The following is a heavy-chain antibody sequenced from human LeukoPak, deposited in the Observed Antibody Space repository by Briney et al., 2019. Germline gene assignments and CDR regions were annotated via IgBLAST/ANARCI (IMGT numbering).Heavy chain of an antibody. V-gene: IGHV1-2*02. D-gene: IGHD5-18*01. CDR3: ARAPDIAMALNWFDP. CDR2: INPNSGGT. J-gene: IGHJ5*02. CDR1: GYTFTGYY. Sequence: ASVKVSCKASGYTFTGYYMHWVRQAPGQGLEWMGWINPNSGGTNYAQKFQGRVTMTRDTSISTAYMELSRLRSDDPAVYYCARAPDIAMALNWFDPWGQGTLVTVSS.